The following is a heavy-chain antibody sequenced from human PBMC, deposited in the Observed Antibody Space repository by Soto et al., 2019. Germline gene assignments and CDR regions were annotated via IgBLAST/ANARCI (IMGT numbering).Heavy chain of an antibody. D-gene: IGHD5-12*01. V-gene: IGHV3-23*01. Sequence: EVQLLESGGGLVQPGGSLRLSCAASGFTFSSYAMSWVRQAPGKGLEWVSAISGSGGSTYYADSVEGRFTIYRDNYKNTVYLQINSLRDEDMAVYYCAKVSDEWLQHGFGYWGQGTLVTVSS. CDR1: GFTFSSYA. CDR3: AKVSDEWLQHGFGY. CDR2: ISGSGGST. J-gene: IGHJ4*02.